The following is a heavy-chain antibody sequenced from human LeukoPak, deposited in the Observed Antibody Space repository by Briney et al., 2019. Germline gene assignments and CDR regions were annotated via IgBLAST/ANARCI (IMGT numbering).Heavy chain of an antibody. CDR1: GGSISSSSYY. CDR3: ARLVGPSSGWYYYYYGMDV. J-gene: IGHJ6*02. Sequence: SETLSLTCTVSGGSISSSSYYWGWIRQPPGKGLEWIGSIYNSGSTYYNPSLKSRVTISVDTSKNQFSLKLSSVTAADTAVYYCARLVGPSSGWYYYYYGMDVWGQGTTVTVSS. V-gene: IGHV4-39*01. D-gene: IGHD6-19*01. CDR2: IYNSGST.